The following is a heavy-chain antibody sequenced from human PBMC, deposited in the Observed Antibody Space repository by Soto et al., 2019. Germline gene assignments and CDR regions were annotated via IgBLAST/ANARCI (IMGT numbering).Heavy chain of an antibody. CDR3: ARVDDSSGEFDY. J-gene: IGHJ4*02. CDR2: IYHSGST. Sequence: SETLSLTCSVSGYSISSGYYWGWIRQPPGKGLEWIGSIYHSGSTYYNPSLKSRVTISVDTSKNQFSLKLSSVTAADTAVYYCARVDDSSGEFDYWGQGTLVTVSS. D-gene: IGHD3-22*01. V-gene: IGHV4-38-2*02. CDR1: GYSISSGYY.